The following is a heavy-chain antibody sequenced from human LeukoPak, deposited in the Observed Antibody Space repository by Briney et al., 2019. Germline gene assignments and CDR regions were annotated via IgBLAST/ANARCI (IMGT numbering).Heavy chain of an antibody. D-gene: IGHD3-10*01. J-gene: IGHJ6*02. V-gene: IGHV4-59*01. Sequence: SEALSLTCTVSGGSISSYYWSWIRQPPGKGLEWIGYIYYSGSTNYNPSLKSRVTISVDTSKNQFSLKLSSVTAADTAVYYCARARYGEQRATDYYYYGMDVWGQGTTVTVSS. CDR3: ARARYGEQRATDYYYYGMDV. CDR2: IYYSGST. CDR1: GGSISSYY.